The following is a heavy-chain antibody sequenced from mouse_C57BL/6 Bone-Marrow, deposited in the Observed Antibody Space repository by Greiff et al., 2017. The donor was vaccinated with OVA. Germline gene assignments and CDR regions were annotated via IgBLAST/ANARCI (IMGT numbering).Heavy chain of an antibody. V-gene: IGHV1-55*01. CDR3: ARLPSLPWYFDV. CDR1: GYTFTSYW. Sequence: QVQLQQPGAELVKPGASVKMSCKASGYTFTSYWITWVKQRPGQGLEWIGDIYPGSGSTNYNEKFKSKATLTVDTSSSTAYMQLSSRTSEDAAVYYCARLPSLPWYFDVWGTGTTVTVSS. D-gene: IGHD6-1*01. CDR2: IYPGSGST. J-gene: IGHJ1*03.